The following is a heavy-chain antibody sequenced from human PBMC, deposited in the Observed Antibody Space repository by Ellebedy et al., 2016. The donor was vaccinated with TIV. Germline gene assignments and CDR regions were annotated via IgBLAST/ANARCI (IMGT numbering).Heavy chain of an antibody. D-gene: IGHD3-22*01. Sequence: GGSLRLSCAASGFTSNSYWRSWVRQAPGKGREWVANINQDGSRIYYVDSVRGRFTIPRDNAKTSVYLRMNTLRVEDTAVYHCVRDGAYGDYSPGYYGMDVWGQGTTVTVSS. CDR3: VRDGAYGDYSPGYYGMDV. CDR1: GFTSNSYW. J-gene: IGHJ6*02. CDR2: INQDGSRI. V-gene: IGHV3-7*03.